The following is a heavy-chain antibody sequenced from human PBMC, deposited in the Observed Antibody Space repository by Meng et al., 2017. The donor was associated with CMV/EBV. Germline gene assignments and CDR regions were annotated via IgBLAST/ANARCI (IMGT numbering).Heavy chain of an antibody. CDR1: GGTFSSYA. CDR3: AREGGIVVVPAAPGWFDP. CDR2: IIPIFGTA. J-gene: IGHJ5*02. D-gene: IGHD2-2*01. Sequence: GAELKKPGSSVKVSGKASGGTFSSYAISWVRQAPGQGLEWMGGIIPIFGTANYAQKFQGRVTITADESTSTAYMELSSLRSEDTAVYYCAREGGIVVVPAAPGWFDPWGQGTLVTVSS. V-gene: IGHV1-69*01.